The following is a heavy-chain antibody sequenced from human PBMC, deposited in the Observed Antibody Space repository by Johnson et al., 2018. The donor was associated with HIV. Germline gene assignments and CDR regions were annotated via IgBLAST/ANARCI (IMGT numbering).Heavy chain of an antibody. Sequence: VQLVESGGGLIQPGGSLRLSCAASGFTVSSNYMSWVRQAPGKGLEWVSGISWNCGSTGYADSVKGRFTISRDNAKNSLYLQMNSLRAEDTALYYCAKDLTMYSSSSAAFDIWGQGTMVTVSS. CDR1: GFTVSSNY. CDR3: AKDLTMYSSSSAAFDI. V-gene: IGHV3-20*04. CDR2: ISWNCGST. J-gene: IGHJ3*02. D-gene: IGHD6-6*01.